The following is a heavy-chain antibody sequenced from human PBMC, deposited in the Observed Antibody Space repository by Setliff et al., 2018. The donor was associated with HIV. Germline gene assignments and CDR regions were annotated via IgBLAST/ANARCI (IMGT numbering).Heavy chain of an antibody. J-gene: IGHJ4*02. V-gene: IGHV3-21*01. Sequence: PGGSLRLSCAASGFTFSSYSMNWVRQAPGKGLEWVSSISSSSSYIYYADSVKGRFTISRDNAKNSLYLQMNSLRAEDTAVNYCAGRYSSSSTGFDYWGQGTLVTVSS. CDR3: AGRYSSSSTGFDY. CDR2: ISSSSSYI. D-gene: IGHD6-6*01. CDR1: GFTFSSYS.